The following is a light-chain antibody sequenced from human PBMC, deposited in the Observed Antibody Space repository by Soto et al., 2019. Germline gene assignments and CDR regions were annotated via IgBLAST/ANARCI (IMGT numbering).Light chain of an antibody. CDR2: EVS. Sequence: SALTQPASVSGSPGHSITISCTGTSSDVGAYNYVSWYQQHPGKAPKLMIFEVSNRPSGVSNRFSGSKSGNTASLTISGLQAEDEADYHCSSYTSSSTYVFGTGTKVTVL. CDR1: SSDVGAYNY. J-gene: IGLJ1*01. CDR3: SSYTSSSTYV. V-gene: IGLV2-14*01.